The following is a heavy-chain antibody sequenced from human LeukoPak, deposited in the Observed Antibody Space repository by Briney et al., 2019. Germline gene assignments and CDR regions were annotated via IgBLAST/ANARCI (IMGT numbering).Heavy chain of an antibody. CDR3: ARNIALDS. J-gene: IGHJ4*02. V-gene: IGHV3-53*01. CDR1: GCTVSSNY. CDR2: IYSGGST. Sequence: GGSLRLSCAASGCTVSSNYMTWVRQAPGKGLEWVSVIYSGGSTYYADSVKGRFTISRDNSKNTLFLQMNGLRAEDTAVYYCARNIALDSWGQGTLVTVSS.